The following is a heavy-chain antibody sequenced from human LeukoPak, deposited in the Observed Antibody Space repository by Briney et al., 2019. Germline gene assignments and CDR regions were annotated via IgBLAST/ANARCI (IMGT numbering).Heavy chain of an antibody. CDR1: GFRFSSQW. Sequence: GGSLRLSCAVSGFRFSSQWMTWVRQAPGTGLEWVATINSDGSAKYHVDSVKGRFTISRDNAKNLVYLQMSILRAQDTAVYYCADLGTSDCGQGTLVTVSS. CDR2: INSDGSAK. D-gene: IGHD1-7*01. V-gene: IGHV3-7*01. CDR3: ADLGTSD. J-gene: IGHJ4*02.